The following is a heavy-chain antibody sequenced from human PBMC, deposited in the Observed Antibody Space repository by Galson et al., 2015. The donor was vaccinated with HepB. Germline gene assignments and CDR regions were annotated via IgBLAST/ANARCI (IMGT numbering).Heavy chain of an antibody. Sequence: SLRLSCAASGFSFSSYAMNWVRRAPGKGLEWVSSISGSGGSTYYADSVRGRFTISRDNSEDTLYLQMDSLRVEDTAVFFCAKDSPELGYRPHYFDSWGQGTLVTVSP. D-gene: IGHD5-18*01. CDR1: GFSFSSYA. J-gene: IGHJ4*02. CDR2: ISGSGGST. CDR3: AKDSPELGYRPHYFDS. V-gene: IGHV3-23*01.